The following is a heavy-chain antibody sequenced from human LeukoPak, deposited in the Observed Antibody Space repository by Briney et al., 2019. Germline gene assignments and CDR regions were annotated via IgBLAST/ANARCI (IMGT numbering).Heavy chain of an antibody. D-gene: IGHD3-22*01. J-gene: IGHJ4*02. CDR2: IRSKAKNYPT. CDR3: TRQSLDYYDSSGYFLVY. Sequence: PGGSLRLSCAASGFTFSGSAMHWVRQASGKGLEWVGRIRSKAKNYPTAYAASMKGRFTISRDDSKNKAYLQMNSLRAEDTAVYYCTRQSLDYYDSSGYFLVYWGQGTLVTVSS. V-gene: IGHV3-73*01. CDR1: GFTFSGSA.